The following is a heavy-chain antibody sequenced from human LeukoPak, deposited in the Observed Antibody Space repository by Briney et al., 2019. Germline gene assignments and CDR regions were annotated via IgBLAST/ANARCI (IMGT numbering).Heavy chain of an antibody. D-gene: IGHD3-10*01. CDR1: GYSFTTYW. J-gene: IGHJ4*02. V-gene: IGHV5-51*01. Sequence: GESLKISRKGSGYSFTTYWIGWVRQMPGKGLEWMGTIYPGDSDTRYSPSFQGQVTILVDKSISTAYLQWSTLKASDTAMYYCARTMVRGVIASGFDFWGQGTLVTVSS. CDR2: IYPGDSDT. CDR3: ARTMVRGVIASGFDF.